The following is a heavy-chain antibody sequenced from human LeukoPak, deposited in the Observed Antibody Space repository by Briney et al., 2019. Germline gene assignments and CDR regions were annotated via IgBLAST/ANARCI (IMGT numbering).Heavy chain of an antibody. CDR1: GGSFSGYY. CDR3: ARRRYGSGSYYGPYYFDY. V-gene: IGHV4-34*01. CDR2: INHSGST. Sequence: SETLSLTCAVYGGSFSGYYWSWIRQPPGKGLEWIGEINHSGSTNYNPSLKSRVTISVDTSKNQFSLKLSSVTAADTTVYYCARRRYGSGSYYGPYYFDYWGHGTLVTVSS. D-gene: IGHD3-10*01. J-gene: IGHJ4*01.